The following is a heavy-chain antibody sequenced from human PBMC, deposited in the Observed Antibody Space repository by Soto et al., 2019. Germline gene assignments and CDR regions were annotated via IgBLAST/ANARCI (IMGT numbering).Heavy chain of an antibody. CDR2: IIPIFGTA. Sequence: SVKVSCKASGGTFSSYAISWVRQAPGQGLEWMGGIIPIFGTANYAQKFQGRVTITADESTSTAYMELSSLRSEDTAVYYCARGGSYRYGAGNWFDPWGQGTMVTVYS. D-gene: IGHD3-16*02. CDR3: ARGGSYRYGAGNWFDP. CDR1: GGTFSSYA. V-gene: IGHV1-69*13. J-gene: IGHJ5*02.